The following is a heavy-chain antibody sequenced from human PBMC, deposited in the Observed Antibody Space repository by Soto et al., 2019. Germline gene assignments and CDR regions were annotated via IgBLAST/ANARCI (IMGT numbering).Heavy chain of an antibody. J-gene: IGHJ4*02. CDR1: GFSISSSY. V-gene: IGHV3-53*01. CDR3: TSGHDYDSSGGYYFEY. D-gene: IGHD3-22*01. Sequence: EVHLVESGGGLIQPGGSLRLSCATSGFSISSSYMNWVRQAPGKGLEWVSVIYSAGNTYYADSVRGRFTISRDSSKNTLYLQMTRLRAEDTALYFCTSGHDYDSSGGYYFEYWSQGTLVTVSS. CDR2: IYSAGNT.